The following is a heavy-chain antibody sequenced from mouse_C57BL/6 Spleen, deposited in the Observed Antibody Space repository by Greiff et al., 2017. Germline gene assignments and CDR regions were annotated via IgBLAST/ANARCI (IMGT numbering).Heavy chain of an antibody. J-gene: IGHJ2*01. CDR3: VWEIYYYVRIDVFFGY. CDR1: GFNIKDYY. CDR2: IDPEDGEI. V-gene: IGHV14-2*01. D-gene: IGHD1-1*01. Sequence: EVKLQQSGAELVKPGASVKLSCTASGFNIKDYYMHWVNQRTEQGLEWIGRIDPEDGEIKYAPKFQVKATITADTSSNAAYLQLSSLTSEDTAVYCCVWEIYYYVRIDVFFGYWGQGATLAVYS.